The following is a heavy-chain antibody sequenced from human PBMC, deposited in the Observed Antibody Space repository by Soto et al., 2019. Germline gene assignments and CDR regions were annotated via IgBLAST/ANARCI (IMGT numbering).Heavy chain of an antibody. CDR2: IYYSGST. J-gene: IGHJ4*02. Sequence: KPSETLSLTCTVSGGSVSSGSYYWSWIRQPPGKGLEWIGYIYYSGSTNYNPSLKSRVTISVDTSKNQFSLKLSSVTAADTAVYYCARTAGRQRAMYYYDSSGQGDYWGQGTLVTVSS. V-gene: IGHV4-61*01. CDR3: ARTAGRQRAMYYYDSSGQGDY. D-gene: IGHD3-22*01. CDR1: GGSVSSGSYY.